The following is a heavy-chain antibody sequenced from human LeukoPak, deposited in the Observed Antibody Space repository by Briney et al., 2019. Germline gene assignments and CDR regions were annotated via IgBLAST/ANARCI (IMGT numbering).Heavy chain of an antibody. Sequence: ASVKVSCKASGYNFSRNGITWVRQAPGQGLEWMGWISAYHGTTNYAQKLQGRVTMTTDTSTSTAYMELRSLRSDDTAVYYCARSPGGDGYWGQGTLVTVSS. CDR3: ARSPGGDGY. CDR1: GYNFSRNG. CDR2: ISAYHGTT. J-gene: IGHJ4*02. V-gene: IGHV1-18*01. D-gene: IGHD2-21*02.